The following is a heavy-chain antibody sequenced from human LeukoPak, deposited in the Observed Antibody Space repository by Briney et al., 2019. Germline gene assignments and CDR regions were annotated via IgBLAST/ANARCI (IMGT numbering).Heavy chain of an antibody. CDR1: GGSISSYY. CDR3: ARDSSTIFGVVNFDY. Sequence: SETLSLTCTVSGGSISSYYWSWIRQPAGKGLEWIGRIYTSGSTNYNPSPKSRVTMSVDTSKNQFSLKLSSVTAADTAVYYCARDSSTIFGVVNFDYWGQGTLVTVSS. V-gene: IGHV4-4*07. J-gene: IGHJ4*02. D-gene: IGHD3-3*01. CDR2: IYTSGST.